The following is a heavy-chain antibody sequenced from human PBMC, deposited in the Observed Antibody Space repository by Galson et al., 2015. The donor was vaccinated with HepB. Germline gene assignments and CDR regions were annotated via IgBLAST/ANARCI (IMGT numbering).Heavy chain of an antibody. V-gene: IGHV3-23*01. Sequence: SLRLSCAVSGFTFSRYGMSWVRQAPGEGLEWVSGTSGSGGSTYYADSVKGRFTSSRDNSKNTLYLQMNSLRADDTAVYYCAIAYEMDTLFLGYDALDIRGQGTMVTVSS. CDR1: GFTFSRYG. CDR3: AIAYEMDTLFLGYDALDI. D-gene: IGHD5-24*01. J-gene: IGHJ3*02. CDR2: TSGSGGST.